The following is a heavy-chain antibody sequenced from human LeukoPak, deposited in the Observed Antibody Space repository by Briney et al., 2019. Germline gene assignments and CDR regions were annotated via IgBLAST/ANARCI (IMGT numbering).Heavy chain of an antibody. Sequence: SETLSLTCAVYGGSFSGYYWSWIRQPPGKGLEWIGEINHSGSTDYNPSLKSRVTISVDTSKNQFSLKLSSVTAADTAVYYCARGVVVGATKSLGYWRQRTLVTVSS. CDR2: INHSGST. CDR3: ARGVVVGATKSLGY. V-gene: IGHV4-34*01. D-gene: IGHD1-26*01. CDR1: GGSFSGYY. J-gene: IGHJ4*02.